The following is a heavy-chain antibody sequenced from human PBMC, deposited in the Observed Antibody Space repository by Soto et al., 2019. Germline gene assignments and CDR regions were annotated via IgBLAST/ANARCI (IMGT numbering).Heavy chain of an antibody. V-gene: IGHV1-18*01. CDR1: GYTFTSCG. CDR2: INTYNGYT. J-gene: IGHJ6*02. Sequence: QVHLVQSGAEVKKPGASLKVSCKASGYTFTSCGIRWVRQAPGQGLEWVGLINTYNGYTNYPQNFQGRVTMTTDTSTGTVYMELRSLTSDDTAVDYCAGDLTKGLDVWGQGTTVTVSS. CDR3: AGDLTKGLDV. D-gene: IGHD4-4*01.